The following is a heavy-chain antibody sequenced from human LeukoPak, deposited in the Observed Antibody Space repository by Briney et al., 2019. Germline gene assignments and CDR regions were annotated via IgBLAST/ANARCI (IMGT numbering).Heavy chain of an antibody. J-gene: IGHJ3*02. V-gene: IGHV1-46*01. Sequence: ASVKFSCKASGYTFTSYYMHWVRQAPGQGLEWMGIINPSCGSTSYAQKFQGRVTMTRDTSTSTVYMELSSLRSEDTAVYYCARDFGLDIVVVPAAKGPRAFDIWGQGTMVTVSS. CDR1: GYTFTSYY. CDR2: INPSCGST. D-gene: IGHD2-2*03. CDR3: ARDFGLDIVVVPAAKGPRAFDI.